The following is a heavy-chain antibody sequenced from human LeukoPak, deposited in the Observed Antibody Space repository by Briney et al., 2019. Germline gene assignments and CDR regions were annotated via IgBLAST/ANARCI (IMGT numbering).Heavy chain of an antibody. V-gene: IGHV3-48*04. J-gene: IGHJ3*02. Sequence: PGGSLRLSCAASGFTFSSYSMNWVRQAPGKGLEWVSYISSSGSTMSYADSVKGRFSISRYNAKNSLYLQLSSLRAEDTAVYYCAREVSSGWSNDDAFDIWGQGTMVTVSS. CDR2: ISSSGSTM. CDR3: AREVSSGWSNDDAFDI. D-gene: IGHD6-19*01. CDR1: GFTFSSYS.